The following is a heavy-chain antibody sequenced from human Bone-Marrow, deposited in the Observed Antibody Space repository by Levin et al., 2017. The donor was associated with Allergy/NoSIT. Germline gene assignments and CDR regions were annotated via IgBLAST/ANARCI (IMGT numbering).Heavy chain of an antibody. D-gene: IGHD2-15*01. J-gene: IGHJ4*02. CDR3: ARAGPFCSGGACSSGIFDY. Sequence: SETLSLTCTVSGGSISTYYWGWIRQPPGKGLEWIGYTFDSGSTKYNPSLKSRVTISADTSKNQFSLMLRSVTAADTAVYYCARAGPFCSGGACSSGIFDYWGQGTLVTVSS. CDR1: GGSISTYY. CDR2: TFDSGST. V-gene: IGHV4-59*01.